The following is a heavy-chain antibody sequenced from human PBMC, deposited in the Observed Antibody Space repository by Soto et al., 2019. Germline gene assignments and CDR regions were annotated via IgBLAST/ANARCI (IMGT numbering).Heavy chain of an antibody. CDR2: IYYNGST. CDR3: ARDRVFWENSHGFWFDP. Sequence: PSDTLSLTCTVSGGSISSYCWSWIRQPPGKGLEWIGYIYYNGSTNFNPSLKSRVTISVDTSKNQLSLKLSSVTAADTAVYYCARDRVFWENSHGFWFDPWGQGTLVTVSS. D-gene: IGHD5-18*01. CDR1: GGSISSYC. J-gene: IGHJ5*02. V-gene: IGHV4-59*01.